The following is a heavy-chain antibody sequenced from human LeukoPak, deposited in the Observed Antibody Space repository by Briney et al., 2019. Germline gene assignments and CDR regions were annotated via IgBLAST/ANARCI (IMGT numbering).Heavy chain of an antibody. D-gene: IGHD3-22*01. CDR1: GFTFSSYG. CDR2: IWYDGSNK. CDR3: ARDLFNYYDSSGYSPMDV. Sequence: GRSLRLSCAASGFTFSSYGMHGVRQAPGKGLEWVAVIWYDGSNKYYADSVKGRFTISRDNSKNTLYLQMNSLRAEDTAVYYCARDLFNYYDSSGYSPMDVWGKGTTVTVSS. J-gene: IGHJ6*03. V-gene: IGHV3-33*01.